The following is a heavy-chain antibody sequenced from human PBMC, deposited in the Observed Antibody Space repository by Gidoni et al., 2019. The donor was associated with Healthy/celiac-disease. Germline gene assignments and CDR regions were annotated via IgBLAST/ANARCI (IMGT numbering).Heavy chain of an antibody. D-gene: IGHD3-10*01. Sequence: QVQLQESGPGLVKPSETLSLTCTVPGGSISSYYWSWLRQPPGKGLEWIGYIYYSGSTNYNPSLKSRVTISVDTSKNQFSLKLSSVTAADTAVYYCASGDFSWLGIWGQGTMVTVSS. CDR2: IYYSGST. CDR3: ASGDFSWLGI. V-gene: IGHV4-59*01. CDR1: GGSISSYY. J-gene: IGHJ3*02.